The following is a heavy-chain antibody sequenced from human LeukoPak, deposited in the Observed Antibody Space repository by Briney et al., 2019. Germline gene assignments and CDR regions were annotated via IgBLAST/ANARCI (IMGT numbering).Heavy chain of an antibody. CDR1: GFTFSSYW. V-gene: IGHV3-74*01. CDR3: ARVRVAATLEDY. CDR2: INTDGSST. Sequence: GGSLRLSCAASGFTFSSYWMHWVRQATGKGLVWVSRINTDGSSTSYADSVKGRFTISRDNAKNTLYLQMNSLRAEDTAAYYCARVRVAATLEDYWGQGTLVTVSS. J-gene: IGHJ4*02. D-gene: IGHD1-26*01.